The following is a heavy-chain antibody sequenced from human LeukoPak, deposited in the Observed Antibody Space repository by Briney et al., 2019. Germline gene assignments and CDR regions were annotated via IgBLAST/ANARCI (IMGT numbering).Heavy chain of an antibody. J-gene: IGHJ6*02. D-gene: IGHD3-9*01. CDR1: GFTFSDYD. V-gene: IGHV3-11*04. CDR2: TSSGSSTI. Sequence: GGSLRPSCAASGFTFSDYDMSWIRQAPGKGLEWLSYTSSGSSTIYYADAVKGRFVISRDNTKKTLDLEMNSLRAEDTAVYFCARVAHFDRGMDVWGQGTTVIVSS. CDR3: ARVAHFDRGMDV.